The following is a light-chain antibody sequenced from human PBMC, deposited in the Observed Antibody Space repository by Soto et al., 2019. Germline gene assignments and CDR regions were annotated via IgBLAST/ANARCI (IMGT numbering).Light chain of an antibody. J-gene: IGLJ1*01. V-gene: IGLV1-51*01. CDR1: SSNIGNNY. CDR3: GTWDSSLSAAV. Sequence: QSALTQPPSVSAAPGQKVTSSCSGSSSNIGNNYVSWYQQLPGTAPKLLIYDNNKRPSGIPDRFSGSKSGTSATLGITGLQTGDEADYYCGTWDSSLSAAVFGTGTKLTVL. CDR2: DNN.